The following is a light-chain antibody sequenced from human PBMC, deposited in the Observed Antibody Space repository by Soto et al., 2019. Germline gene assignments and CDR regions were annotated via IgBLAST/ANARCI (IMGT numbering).Light chain of an antibody. V-gene: IGLV1-44*01. CDR1: SSNVGSNT. CDR3: ASWEDSLNGWV. CDR2: SDD. Sequence: QAVVTQPPSASGTPGQRVTISCSGSSSNVGSNTVSWYQQLPGTAPKVLIYSDDQRPSGAPDRFSGSRSGSSASLAISGLQSGDEADYYCASWEDSLNGWVIGGGTKLTVL. J-gene: IGLJ3*02.